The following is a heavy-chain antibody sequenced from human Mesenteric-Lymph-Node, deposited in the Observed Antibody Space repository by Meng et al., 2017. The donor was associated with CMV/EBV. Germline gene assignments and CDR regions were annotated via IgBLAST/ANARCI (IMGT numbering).Heavy chain of an antibody. V-gene: IGHV5-51*01. J-gene: IGHJ3*02. D-gene: IGHD1-20*01. CDR2: IYPSDSET. CDR3: VRDTKPYNWKPVDAFDI. Sequence: GESLKISCKGSGYSFISYWIGWVRQMPGKGLEWMGIIYPSDSETKYSPSFQGQVTISADKSISTAYLQWSSLKASDTAMYYCVRDTKPYNWKPVDAFDIWGQGTMVTVSS. CDR1: GYSFISYW.